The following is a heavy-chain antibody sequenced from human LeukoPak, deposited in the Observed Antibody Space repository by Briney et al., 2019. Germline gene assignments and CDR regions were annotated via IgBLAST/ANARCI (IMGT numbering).Heavy chain of an antibody. CDR3: ARVEIEASGYVVDY. J-gene: IGHJ4*02. Sequence: PSETLSLTCAVYGGSLSDYHWRWIRQPPGKGLEWIGEISHSGSTNYNPSLKSRVTISVDTSENQFSLKLSSVTAADTAVYYCARVEIEASGYVVDYWGQGTLVTVSS. D-gene: IGHD6-25*01. CDR1: GGSLSDYH. V-gene: IGHV4-34*01. CDR2: ISHSGST.